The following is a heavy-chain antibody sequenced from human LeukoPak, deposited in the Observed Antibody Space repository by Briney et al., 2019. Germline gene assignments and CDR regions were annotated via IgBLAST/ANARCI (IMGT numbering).Heavy chain of an antibody. CDR1: GGSISSYY. V-gene: IGHV4-59*08. CDR3: ARTYSNGWYGSAFEI. J-gene: IGHJ3*02. Sequence: SETLSLTCTVSGGSISSYYWSWIRQPPGKGLEWIGYIYYSGSTNYNPSLKSRVTISVDTSKNQFSLKLSSVTAADTAVYYCARTYSNGWYGSAFEIWGQGTMVTVS. D-gene: IGHD6-19*01. CDR2: IYYSGST.